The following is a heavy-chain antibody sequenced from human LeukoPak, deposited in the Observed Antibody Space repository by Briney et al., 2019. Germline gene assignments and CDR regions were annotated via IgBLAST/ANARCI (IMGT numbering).Heavy chain of an antibody. CDR2: IDPKSGDT. J-gene: IGHJ5*02. CDR3: ARDRLANWFDP. Sequence: ASVKVSCKASGYTFSCYYIHWVRLAPGQGLEWMGWIDPKSGDTNYAENFQGRVTMTRDTSITTAHMELSRLRFDDMAVYYCARDRLANWFDPWGQGTLVTVSS. CDR1: GYTFSCYY. V-gene: IGHV1-2*02.